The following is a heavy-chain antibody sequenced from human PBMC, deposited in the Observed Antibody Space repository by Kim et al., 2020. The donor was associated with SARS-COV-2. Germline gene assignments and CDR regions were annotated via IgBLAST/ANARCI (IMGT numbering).Heavy chain of an antibody. Sequence: KSRVTISVDTSKNQFSLKLSSVTAADTAVYYCARDKIRAAADHYYYYMDVWGKGTTVTVSS. V-gene: IGHV4-59*01. J-gene: IGHJ6*03. CDR3: ARDKIRAAADHYYYYMDV. D-gene: IGHD6-13*01.